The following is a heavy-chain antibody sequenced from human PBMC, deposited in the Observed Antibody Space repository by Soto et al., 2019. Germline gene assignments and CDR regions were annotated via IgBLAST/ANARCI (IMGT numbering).Heavy chain of an antibody. J-gene: IGHJ4*02. D-gene: IGHD5-18*01. CDR1: GFIFSSYG. CDR2: MWYDGSNK. V-gene: IGHV3-33*01. CDR3: ARDESYGTGGTIDY. Sequence: PVGSLRLSCAASGFIFSSYGMHWVRQAPGKGLEWVAVMWYDGSNKYYADSVKGRFTISRDNSKNTLYLQINSLRAEDTAVYYCARDESYGTGGTIDYWGQGALVTVSS.